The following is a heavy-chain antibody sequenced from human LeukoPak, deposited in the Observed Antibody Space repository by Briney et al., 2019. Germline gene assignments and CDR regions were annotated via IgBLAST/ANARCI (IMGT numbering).Heavy chain of an antibody. CDR3: ARDSQTTLDY. CDR2: ISSSGSTI. D-gene: IGHD4-17*01. J-gene: IGHJ4*02. V-gene: IGHV3-48*03. Sequence: GGSLRLSCAASGFTFSSYEMNWVRQAPGKGLGWVSYISSSGSTIYYADSVKGRFTISRDNAKNSLYLQMNSLRAEDTAVYYCARDSQTTLDYWGQGTLVTVSS. CDR1: GFTFSSYE.